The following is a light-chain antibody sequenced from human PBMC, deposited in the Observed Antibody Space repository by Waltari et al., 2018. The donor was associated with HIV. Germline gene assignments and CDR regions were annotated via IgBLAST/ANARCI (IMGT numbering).Light chain of an antibody. J-gene: IGLJ3*02. V-gene: IGLV1-44*01. CDR3: ASWDDKLDGWV. CDR1: YSTIGSNT. Sequence: QSLLPQPPSASGTPGQRVTIPCSGSYSTIGSNTVNWHQQLPGSAPRALIYNNDQRPSGVPDRFSGSKSGTSAYLAISGLQSEDQGDYYCASWDDKLDGWVFGGGTRLTVL. CDR2: NND.